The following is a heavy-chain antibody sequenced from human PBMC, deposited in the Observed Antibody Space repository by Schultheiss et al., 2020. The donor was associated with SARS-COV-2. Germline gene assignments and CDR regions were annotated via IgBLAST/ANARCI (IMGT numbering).Heavy chain of an antibody. CDR1: GGSISSYY. CDR2: IYTSGST. Sequence: SETLSLTCTVSGGSISSYYWSWIRQPAGKGLEWIGRIYTSGSTNYNPSLKSRVTISVDTSKNQFSLKLSSVTAADTAVYYCARASIAAAGTLYYYGMDVWGQGTTVTVSS. CDR3: ARASIAAAGTLYYYGMDV. D-gene: IGHD6-13*01. J-gene: IGHJ6*02. V-gene: IGHV4-4*07.